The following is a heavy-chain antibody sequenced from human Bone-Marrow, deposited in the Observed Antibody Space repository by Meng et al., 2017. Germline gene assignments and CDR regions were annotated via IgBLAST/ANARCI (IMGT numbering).Heavy chain of an antibody. V-gene: IGHV3-23*01. Sequence: ESLKISCAASGFTFSSYALSWVRQAPGKGLEWVSAISGSGDSTYYADSVKGRFTISKDNSKNTLYLQMNSLRAVDTAIYYCAKAIVIGELFRAPYYFDYWGQGTRVTGYS. CDR3: AKAIVIGELFRAPYYFDY. J-gene: IGHJ4*02. CDR2: ISGSGDST. CDR1: GFTFSSYA. D-gene: IGHD3-10*01.